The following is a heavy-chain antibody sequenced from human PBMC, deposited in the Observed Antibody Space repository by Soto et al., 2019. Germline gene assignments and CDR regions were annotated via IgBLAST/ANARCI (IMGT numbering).Heavy chain of an antibody. CDR3: ARDRDYYDSSGYYFDY. CDR1: GLSISRST. D-gene: IGHD3-22*01. J-gene: IGHJ4*02. V-gene: IGHV3-21*01. Sequence: KPGGSLRLSCVVSGLSISRSTMNWVRQAPGKGPEWVSSISSSGSHTYYADSVKGRFTISRDNARNSLYLEMNSLRAEDTAVYYCARDRDYYDSSGYYFDYWGQGALVTVSS. CDR2: ISSSGSHT.